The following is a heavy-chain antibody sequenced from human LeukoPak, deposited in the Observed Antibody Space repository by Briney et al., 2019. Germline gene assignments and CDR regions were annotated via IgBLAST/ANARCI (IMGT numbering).Heavy chain of an antibody. J-gene: IGHJ6*03. CDR3: ARTPYYYDSSGYYAYYYYYYMDV. CDR2: IYYSGST. V-gene: IGHV4-59*11. Sequence: PSETLSLTCTVSGGSISSHYWSWIRQPPGKGLEWIGYIYYSGSTNYNPSLKSRVTISVDTSKNQFSLKLSSVTAADTAVYYCARTPYYYDSSGYYAYYYYYYMDVWGRGTLVTVSS. D-gene: IGHD3-22*01. CDR1: GGSISSHY.